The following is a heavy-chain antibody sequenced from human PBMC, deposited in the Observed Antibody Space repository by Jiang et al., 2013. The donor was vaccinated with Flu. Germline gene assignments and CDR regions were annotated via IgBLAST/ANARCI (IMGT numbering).Heavy chain of an antibody. CDR3: AKGRRFGPLDAFDI. Sequence: VQLVESGGGLVQPGGSLRLSCAASGFTFSSYAMSWVRQAPGKGLEWVSGISGSGGNSYYADSVRGRFTISRDNSKNTLYLQMNSLRGEDTAVYNCAKGRRFGPLDAFDIWGQGTMVTVSS. CDR1: GFTFSSYA. J-gene: IGHJ3*02. D-gene: IGHD3-10*01. V-gene: IGHV3-23*04. CDR2: ISGSGGNS.